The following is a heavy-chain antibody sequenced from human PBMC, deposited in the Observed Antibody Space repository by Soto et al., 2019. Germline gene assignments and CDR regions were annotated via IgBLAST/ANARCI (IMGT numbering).Heavy chain of an antibody. Sequence: EVQLVESGGGLVQPGGSRRLSCAASGFTFSSYSMNWVRQAPGKGLEWVSQISSSRRTIYYADSVKGRFTISRDNAKNSLCLQMNSLRAEDTAVYYCAREDITRGGWFDPWGQGTLVTVSS. CDR3: AREDITRGGWFDP. CDR1: GFTFSSYS. V-gene: IGHV3-48*01. J-gene: IGHJ5*02. D-gene: IGHD3-10*01. CDR2: ISSSRRTI.